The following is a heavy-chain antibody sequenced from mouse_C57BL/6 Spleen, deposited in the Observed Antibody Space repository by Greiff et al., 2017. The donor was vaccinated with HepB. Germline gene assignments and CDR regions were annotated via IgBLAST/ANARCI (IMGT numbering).Heavy chain of an antibody. J-gene: IGHJ3*01. D-gene: IGHD1-1*01. CDR2: IYPGSGST. CDR3: ASSYYYGSSYPPAWFAY. Sequence: QVQLQQPGAELVKPGASVKMSCKASGYTFPSYWITWVKQRPGPGLEWIGDIYPGSGSTNYNETFKSKTTLTVDTSSSTAYMQLSSLTSEDSAVYYCASSYYYGSSYPPAWFAYWGQGTLVTVSA. V-gene: IGHV1-55*01. CDR1: GYTFPSYW.